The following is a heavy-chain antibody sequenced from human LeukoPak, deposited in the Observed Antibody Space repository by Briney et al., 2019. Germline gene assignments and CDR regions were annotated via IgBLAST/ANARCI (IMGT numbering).Heavy chain of an antibody. CDR1: GFAFSSYA. CDR3: AKPRGQLERRRPFDAFDI. Sequence: GGSLRFSCAASGFAFSSYAMSWVRQAPGKGLEWVSAISGSGGSTYYADSVKGRFTISRDNSKNTLYLQMNSLRAEDTAVYYCAKPRGQLERRRPFDAFDIWGQGTMVTVSS. J-gene: IGHJ3*02. V-gene: IGHV3-23*01. D-gene: IGHD1-1*01. CDR2: ISGSGGST.